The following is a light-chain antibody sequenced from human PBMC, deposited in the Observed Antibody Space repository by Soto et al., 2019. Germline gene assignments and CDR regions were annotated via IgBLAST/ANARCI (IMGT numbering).Light chain of an antibody. CDR1: QLGDKF. CDR3: QAWYSGTYV. V-gene: IGLV3-1*01. CDR2: QDN. Sequence: SYELTQPPSVSVSPGQTARITCSGPQLGDKFAPWYQPRPGQSPVLVISQDNNRPSRIPHRFSGSNSGNTATLTISGTQAVDEAGYFCQAWYSGTYVFGPGTKVTVL. J-gene: IGLJ1*01.